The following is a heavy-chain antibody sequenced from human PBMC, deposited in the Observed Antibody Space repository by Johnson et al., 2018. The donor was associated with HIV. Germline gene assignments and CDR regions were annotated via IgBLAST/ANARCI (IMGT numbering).Heavy chain of an antibody. J-gene: IGHJ3*02. CDR1: GFTFDDYG. D-gene: IGHD3-10*01. CDR3: ARGRITMVQGVIFGAFDI. CDR2: ISYDGSNK. Sequence: QVQLVESGGGVVRPGGSLRLSCAASGFTFDDYGMSWVRQAPGKGLEWVAVISYDGSNKYYADSVKGRFTISRDNSKNTLYLQMNSLRAEDTAVYYCARGRITMVQGVIFGAFDIWGQGTMVTVSS. V-gene: IGHV3-30*03.